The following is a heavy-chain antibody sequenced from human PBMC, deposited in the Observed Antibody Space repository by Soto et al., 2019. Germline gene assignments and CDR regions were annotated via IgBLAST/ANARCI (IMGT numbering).Heavy chain of an antibody. V-gene: IGHV3-48*03. CDR1: GFTFSSYS. D-gene: IGHD6-13*01. CDR3: ARLESTAAGIWFDP. CDR2: ISSSGSTI. J-gene: IGHJ5*02. Sequence: PGVSQRLSCAASGFTFSSYSMNWVRQAPGKGLEWVSYISSSGSTIYYADSVKGRFTISRDNAKNSLYLQMNSLRAEDTAVYYCARLESTAAGIWFDPWGQGTPVTVSS.